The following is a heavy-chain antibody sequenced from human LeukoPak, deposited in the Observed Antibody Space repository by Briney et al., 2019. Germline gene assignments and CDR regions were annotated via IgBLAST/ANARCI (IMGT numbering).Heavy chain of an antibody. J-gene: IGHJ4*02. CDR1: GFTFSSYA. Sequence: GGSLRLSCAASGFTFSSYAMSWVCQAPGMGLVWVSHITSGGGTIYYADSVKGRFTISRDNAKRSLYLQMNSLRAEDTAVYYCARRDGESRYYFDYWGQGTLVTVSS. V-gene: IGHV3-48*03. D-gene: IGHD4-17*01. CDR2: ITSGGGTI. CDR3: ARRDGESRYYFDY.